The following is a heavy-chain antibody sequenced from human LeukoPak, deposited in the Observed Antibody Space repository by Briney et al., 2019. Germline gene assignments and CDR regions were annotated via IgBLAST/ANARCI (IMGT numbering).Heavy chain of an antibody. D-gene: IGHD1-26*01. CDR1: GGSISSDY. CDR2: IYYSGST. J-gene: IGHJ4*02. CDR3: ARDRSGSYWGY. V-gene: IGHV4-59*01. Sequence: SETLSLTCIVSGGSISSDYWSWIRQPPGRGLEWIGYIYYSGSTNYNPSLESRVTISVDTSKNQFSLKLSSVTAADTAVYYCARDRSGSYWGYWGQGTLVTVSS.